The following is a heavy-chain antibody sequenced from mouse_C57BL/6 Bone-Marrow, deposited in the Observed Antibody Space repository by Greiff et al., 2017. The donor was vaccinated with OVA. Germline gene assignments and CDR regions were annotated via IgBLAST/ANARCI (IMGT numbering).Heavy chain of an antibody. J-gene: IGHJ3*01. Sequence: QVQLQQSGPGLVQPSQSLSITCTVSGFSLTSYGVHWVRQSPGKGLEWLGVIWSGGSTDYNAAFISRLSISKDNSKSQVFFKMNSLQADDTAIYYCARMVTTRFAYWGQGTLVTVSA. V-gene: IGHV2-2*01. CDR2: IWSGGST. CDR3: ARMVTTRFAY. D-gene: IGHD2-2*01. CDR1: GFSLTSYG.